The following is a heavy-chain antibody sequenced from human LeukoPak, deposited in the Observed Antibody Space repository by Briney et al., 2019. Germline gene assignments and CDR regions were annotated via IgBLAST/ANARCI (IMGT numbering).Heavy chain of an antibody. D-gene: IGHD3-10*01. CDR3: AKEDGSGTHFDY. Sequence: GGSLTLSCAASIFTCSIYDMSGVPQSPGEPREGLSVISGSGGSTYYADSVKPRVIISRDNSKNTLYLQMNRLRAEDTAVYFCAKEDGSGTHFDYWGQGPLVTVSS. V-gene: IGHV3-23*01. J-gene: IGHJ4*02. CDR1: IFTCSIYD. CDR2: ISGSGGST.